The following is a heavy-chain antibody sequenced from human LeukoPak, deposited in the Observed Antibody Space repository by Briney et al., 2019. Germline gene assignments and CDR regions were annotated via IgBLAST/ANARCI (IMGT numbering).Heavy chain of an antibody. V-gene: IGHV4-34*01. D-gene: IGHD3-10*01. Sequence: SETLSLTCAVYGGSFSGYYWSWIRQPPGKGLEWIGEINHSGSTSYNPSLKSRVTISVDTSKNQFSLKLSSVTAADTAVYYCASSKDYYGSGRPSGIDYWGQGTLVTVSS. CDR2: INHSGST. CDR1: GGSFSGYY. CDR3: ASSKDYYGSGRPSGIDY. J-gene: IGHJ4*02.